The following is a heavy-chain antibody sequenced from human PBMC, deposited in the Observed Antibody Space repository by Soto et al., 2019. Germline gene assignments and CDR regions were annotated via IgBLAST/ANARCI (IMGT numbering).Heavy chain of an antibody. Sequence: ASVKVSCKISGYTFGSYGISWVRQAPGQGLEWMGWISAYNGNTNSAQKFQGRVIMTTETSTTTAYMELRSLTSDDTAVYYCARDDLSSSRSEFWGQGTLVTVSS. J-gene: IGHJ4*02. CDR2: ISAYNGNT. CDR3: ARDDLSSSRSEF. D-gene: IGHD6-13*01. V-gene: IGHV1-18*01. CDR1: GYTFGSYG.